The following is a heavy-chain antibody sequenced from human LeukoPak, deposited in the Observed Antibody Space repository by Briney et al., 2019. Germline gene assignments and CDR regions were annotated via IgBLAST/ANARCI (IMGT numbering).Heavy chain of an antibody. V-gene: IGHV3-30*04. CDR3: ARVHRPYYYYGMDV. J-gene: IGHJ6*04. CDR1: GFTFSSYA. CDR2: ISYDGSNK. Sequence: GRSLRLSCAASGFTFSSYAVHWVRQAPGKGLEWVAVISYDGSNKYYADSVKGRFTISRDNSKNTLYLQMNSLRAEDTAVYYCARVHRPYYYYGMDVWGKGTTVTVSS.